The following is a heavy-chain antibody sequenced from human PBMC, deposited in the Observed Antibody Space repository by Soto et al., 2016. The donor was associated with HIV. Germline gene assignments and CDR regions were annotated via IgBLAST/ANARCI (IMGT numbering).Heavy chain of an antibody. J-gene: IGHJ6*02. Sequence: QVQLVQSGAEVKKPGSSVKVSCKASGGSFVSYAISWVRQAPGEGLEWMGGIIPIFGISNYAQKFQGRVTITADESASTAYMELSSLRSEDTAVYYCARAREDYYDTSGYTNHYYGLDVWGQGTTVTVS. CDR2: IIPIFGIS. CDR3: ARAREDYYDTSGYTNHYYGLDV. D-gene: IGHD3-22*01. CDR1: GGSFVSYA. V-gene: IGHV1-69*13.